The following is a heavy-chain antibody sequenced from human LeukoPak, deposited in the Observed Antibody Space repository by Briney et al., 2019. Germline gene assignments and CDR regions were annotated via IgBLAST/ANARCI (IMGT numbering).Heavy chain of an antibody. Sequence: SETLSLTCTVSGGSISSYYWSWIRQPPGKGLEWIGYIYYSGSTNYNPSLKSRVTISVDTSKNQFSLKLSSVTAADTAVYYCAREGVRQRDHYYYYGMDVWGKGTTVTVSS. D-gene: IGHD1-1*01. V-gene: IGHV4-59*01. CDR1: GGSISSYY. CDR2: IYYSGST. J-gene: IGHJ6*04. CDR3: AREGVRQRDHYYYYGMDV.